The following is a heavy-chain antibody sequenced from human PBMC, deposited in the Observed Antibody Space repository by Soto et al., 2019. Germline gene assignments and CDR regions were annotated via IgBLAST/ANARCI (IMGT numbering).Heavy chain of an antibody. CDR2: IYYSGTT. V-gene: IGHV4-61*01. J-gene: IGHJ4*02. D-gene: IGHD3-10*01. CDR1: GGSVRSGSYY. CDR3: ARLYLGRYSPDY. Sequence: SETLSLTCTVSGGSVRSGSYYWSWLRQPPGKGLEWIGYIYYSGTTNYNPSLKSRVTISVDTSKNQFSLKLSSVTAADTAVYYCARLYLGRYSPDYWGQGALVTGS.